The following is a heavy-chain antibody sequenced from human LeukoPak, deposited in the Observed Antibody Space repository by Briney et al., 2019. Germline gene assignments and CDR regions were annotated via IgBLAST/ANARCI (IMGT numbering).Heavy chain of an antibody. Sequence: ASVKVSCKASGYTFTSYGISWVRQAPAQGLEWMGWISTYNGNTNYAQKLQGRVTMTTDTSTSTAYMELSRLRSDDTAVYYCARRAFYGDYSDYYFDYWGQGTLVTVSS. J-gene: IGHJ4*02. CDR1: GYTFTSYG. CDR3: ARRAFYGDYSDYYFDY. V-gene: IGHV1-18*01. CDR2: ISTYNGNT. D-gene: IGHD4-17*01.